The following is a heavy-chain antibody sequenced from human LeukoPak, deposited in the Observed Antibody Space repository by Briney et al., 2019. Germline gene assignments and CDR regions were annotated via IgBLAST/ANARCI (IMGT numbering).Heavy chain of an antibody. CDR1: GFTFSSYG. CDR2: IRYDGSNE. D-gene: IGHD3-9*01. Sequence: PGGSLRLSCAASGFTFSSYGMHWVRQAPGKGLEWVSFIRYDGSNEYYADSVRGRFTISRDNSKNTLYLQMNSLRAEDTAVYYCAKGHYYNILTGYSVRRGLDYWGQGTLVTVSS. V-gene: IGHV3-30*02. CDR3: AKGHYYNILTGYSVRRGLDY. J-gene: IGHJ4*02.